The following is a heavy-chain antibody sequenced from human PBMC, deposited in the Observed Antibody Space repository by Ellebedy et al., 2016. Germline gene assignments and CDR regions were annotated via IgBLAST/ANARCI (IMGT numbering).Heavy chain of an antibody. V-gene: IGHV3-23*01. CDR3: VKSSGTWY. J-gene: IGHJ4*02. CDR2: IGDGGGST. Sequence: GGSLRLSCVGSGFTFSSYAMSWVRQAPGKGLEWVSAIGDGGGSTYYADSVKGRFTISRDYSKNTLYLQMSSLRAEDTAVYYCVKSSGTWYWGQGTLVTVSS. CDR1: GFTFSSYA. D-gene: IGHD1-26*01.